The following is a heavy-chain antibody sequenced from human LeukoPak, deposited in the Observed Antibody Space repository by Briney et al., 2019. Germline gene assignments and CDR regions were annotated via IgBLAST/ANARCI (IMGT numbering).Heavy chain of an antibody. Sequence: PGGPLRLSCAASGFPFSTYLITGVRQAPGKGLEWVANIKNDGSEKYYVDSVKGRFTISRDNAENSLFLQMNSLRVEDTAIYYCTRDSGLTGYDLLDYWGQGTLVTVSS. CDR2: IKNDGSEK. D-gene: IGHD5-12*01. CDR3: TRDSGLTGYDLLDY. CDR1: GFPFSTYL. J-gene: IGHJ4*02. V-gene: IGHV3-7*01.